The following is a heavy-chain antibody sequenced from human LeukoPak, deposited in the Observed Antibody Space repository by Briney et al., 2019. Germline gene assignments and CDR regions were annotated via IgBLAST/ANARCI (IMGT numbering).Heavy chain of an antibody. CDR3: ARRSLAGADY. Sequence: PSQTLSLTCTVSGGSISSGSYYWSWIRQPAGKGVEWIGRIYTSGSTNYNPSLKSRVTISVDTSKNQFSLKLSSVTAADTAVYYCARRSLAGADYWGQGTLVTVSS. D-gene: IGHD3-10*01. V-gene: IGHV4-61*02. J-gene: IGHJ4*02. CDR1: GGSISSGSYY. CDR2: IYTSGST.